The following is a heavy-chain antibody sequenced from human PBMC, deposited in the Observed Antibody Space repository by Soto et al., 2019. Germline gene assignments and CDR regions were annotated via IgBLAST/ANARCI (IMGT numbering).Heavy chain of an antibody. D-gene: IGHD6-13*01. Sequence: PSETLSLTCAVYGGSFSGYYWSWIRQPPGKGLEWIGEINHSGSTNYNPSLKSRVTISVDTSKNQFSLKLSSVTAADTAVYYCARRRASSSWYRDEYFQHWGQGTLVTVSS. V-gene: IGHV4-34*01. CDR2: INHSGST. CDR3: ARRRASSSWYRDEYFQH. J-gene: IGHJ1*01. CDR1: GGSFSGYY.